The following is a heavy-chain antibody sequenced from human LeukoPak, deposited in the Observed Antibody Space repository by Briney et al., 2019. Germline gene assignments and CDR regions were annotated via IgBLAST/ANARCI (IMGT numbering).Heavy chain of an antibody. CDR3: AKDLARAGGSDYFDY. CDR1: GFTFSSYG. CDR2: KSYDRSNK. J-gene: IGHJ4*02. D-gene: IGHD3-16*01. V-gene: IGHV3-30*18. Sequence: GGSLRLSCAASGFTFSSYGMHWVRQAPGKGLEWVAVKSYDRSNKYYADSVKGRFTISRDNSKNTLYLQMNSLRAEDTAVYYRAKDLARAGGSDYFDYWGQGTLVTVSS.